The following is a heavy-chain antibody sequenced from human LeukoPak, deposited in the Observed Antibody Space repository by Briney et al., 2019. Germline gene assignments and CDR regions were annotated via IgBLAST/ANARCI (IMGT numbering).Heavy chain of an antibody. V-gene: IGHV3-30*04. Sequence: GGSLRLSCAASGFTFSSYAMHWVRQAPGKGLEWVAVISYDGSNKYYADSVKGRFTISRDNSKNTLYLQMNSLRAEDTAVYYCASLSLVWGQGTMVTVSS. J-gene: IGHJ3*01. CDR1: GFTFSSYA. CDR3: ASLSLV. CDR2: ISYDGSNK.